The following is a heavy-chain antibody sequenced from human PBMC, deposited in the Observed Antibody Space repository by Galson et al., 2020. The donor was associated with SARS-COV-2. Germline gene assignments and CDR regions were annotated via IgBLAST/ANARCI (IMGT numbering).Heavy chain of an antibody. J-gene: IGHJ4*02. CDR3: GRGVDYHGTGSHNDY. V-gene: IGHV3-7*03. CDR2: INHDASEK. Sequence: GGSLRLSCAASGFTFSSYWMSWVRQAPGMGLERVAHINHDASEKNYVDSVKGRFTISRDNAKNSLYLQMNSLRAEDTAVYYCGRGVDYHGTGSHNDYWGQGTLVTVSS. CDR1: GFTFSSYW. D-gene: IGHD3-10*01.